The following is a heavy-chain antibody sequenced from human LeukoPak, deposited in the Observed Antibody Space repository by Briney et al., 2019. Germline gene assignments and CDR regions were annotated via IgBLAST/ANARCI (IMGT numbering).Heavy chain of an antibody. CDR2: ISSSSSTI. V-gene: IGHV3-48*01. CDR3: ARASGGDFDY. J-gene: IGHJ4*02. CDR1: GFTFSSYS. D-gene: IGHD6-25*01. Sequence: GGSLRLSCAASGFTFSSYSMNWVRQAPGKGLEWVSYISSSSSTIYYADSVKGRFTISRDNAKNSLYLQMNSLRAEDTAVYYCARASGGDFDYWGQGTLVTVSS.